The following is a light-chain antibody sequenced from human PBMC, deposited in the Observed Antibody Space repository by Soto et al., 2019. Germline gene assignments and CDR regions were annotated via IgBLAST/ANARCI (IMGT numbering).Light chain of an antibody. CDR2: GAS. Sequence: EIALTQSPGTLSLSPGERATLSGRASQSVSSSYLAWYQQKPGQAPRLLIYGASSRASGIPDRFSGSGSGTDFTLTISRLEPEDFAVYYCQQYGSSPTFGQGTKVDIK. CDR3: QQYGSSPT. V-gene: IGKV3-20*01. CDR1: QSVSSSY. J-gene: IGKJ1*01.